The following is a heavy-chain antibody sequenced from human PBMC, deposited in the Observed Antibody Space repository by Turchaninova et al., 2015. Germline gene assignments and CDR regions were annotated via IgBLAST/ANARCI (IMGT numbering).Heavy chain of an antibody. CDR1: GFPFRTDW. CDR3: ASDHRGVFDY. J-gene: IGHJ4*02. CDR2: IRQDEGEK. D-gene: IGHD3-10*01. Sequence: EGQLVEAGGGMVQPGGSLSLACAAYGFPFRTDWMTWGRQAPWKGPEWVANIRQDEGEKYFVDSVKGRFTISRDNAMNSLYLQMNSLRVEDTAVYYCASDHRGVFDYWGQGTLVTVSS. V-gene: IGHV3-7*01.